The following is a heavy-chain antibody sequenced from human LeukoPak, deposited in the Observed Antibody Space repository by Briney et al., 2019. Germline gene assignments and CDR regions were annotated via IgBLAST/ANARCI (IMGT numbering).Heavy chain of an antibody. CDR2: IYYSGST. J-gene: IGHJ4*02. CDR1: GGSISSYY. V-gene: IGHV4-59*01. D-gene: IGHD3-16*01. Sequence: PSETLSLTCTVSGGSISSYYWRWIRQPPGKGLEWVGYIYYSGSTNYNPSLKSRVTISVDTSKNQFSLKLSSVTAADTAVYYCARADYGSLDYWGQGTLVTVSS. CDR3: ARADYGSLDY.